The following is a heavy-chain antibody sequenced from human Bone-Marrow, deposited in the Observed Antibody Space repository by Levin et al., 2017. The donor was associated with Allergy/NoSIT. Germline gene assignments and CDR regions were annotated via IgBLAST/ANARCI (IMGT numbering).Heavy chain of an antibody. J-gene: IGHJ6*02. CDR2: IYYSGST. CDR3: ARVRGQRGYNYAYYYYGMDV. D-gene: IGHD5-18*01. CDR1: GGSISSNF. Sequence: PSETLSLTCTVSGGSISSNFWSWIRQPPGKGLEWIGYIYYSGSTNYNPSLRSRVTISIDTSKNQFSLKLSSVTAADTAVYYCARVRGQRGYNYAYYYYGMDVWGQGTTVTVSS. V-gene: IGHV4-59*01.